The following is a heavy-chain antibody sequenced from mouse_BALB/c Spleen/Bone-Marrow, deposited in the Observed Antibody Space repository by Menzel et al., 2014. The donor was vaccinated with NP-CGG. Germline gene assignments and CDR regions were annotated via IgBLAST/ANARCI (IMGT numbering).Heavy chain of an antibody. CDR1: GYTFTSYW. D-gene: IGHD6-1*01. CDR3: TRGDLRYAMDY. V-gene: IGHV1S22*01. J-gene: IGHJ4*01. Sequence: LQQSGSELVRPGASVKLSCKASGYTFTSYWMHWVRQRPGQGLEWIGNTYPGSGSNNYDEKFKSKATLTVDTSSSTAYMQLSSLTSEDSAVYYCTRGDLRYAMDYWGQGTSVTVSS. CDR2: TYPGSGSN.